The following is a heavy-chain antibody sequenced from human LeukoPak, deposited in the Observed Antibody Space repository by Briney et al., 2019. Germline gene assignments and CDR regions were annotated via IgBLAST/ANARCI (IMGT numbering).Heavy chain of an antibody. D-gene: IGHD6-13*01. CDR3: ARDATAATVYYYYMDV. CDR2: INWNGGST. V-gene: IGHV3-20*04. Sequence: GGSLRLSCAASGFTFDDYGMSWVRHAPGKGLEWVSGINWNGGSTGYADSVKGRFTISRDNAKNSLYLQMNSLRAEDTALYYCARDATAATVYYYYMDVWGKGTTVTISS. J-gene: IGHJ6*03. CDR1: GFTFDDYG.